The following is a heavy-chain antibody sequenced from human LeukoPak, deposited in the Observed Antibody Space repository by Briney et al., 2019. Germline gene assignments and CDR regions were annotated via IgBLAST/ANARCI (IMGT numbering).Heavy chain of an antibody. V-gene: IGHV4-61*01. CDR2: IYYSGST. CDR3: GREGLASMVRGVIPY. CDR1: GGSVSSGSYY. D-gene: IGHD3-10*01. Sequence: KPSETLSLTCTDSGGSVSSGSYYWSWIRQPPGKGLEWIGYIYYSGSTNYNPSLKSRVTISADTSRNQFSLKLSSVTAADTAVYYCGREGLASMVRGVIPYWGQGTLVTVSS. J-gene: IGHJ4*02.